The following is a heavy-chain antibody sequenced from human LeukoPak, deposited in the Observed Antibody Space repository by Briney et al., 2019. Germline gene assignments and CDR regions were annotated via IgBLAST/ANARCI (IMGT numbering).Heavy chain of an antibody. CDR1: GYTFTSYY. V-gene: IGHV1-18*04. D-gene: IGHD6-13*01. J-gene: IGHJ6*03. Sequence: GASVKVSCKASGYTFTSYYMHWVRQAPGQGLEWMGWISAYNGNTNYAQKLQGRVTMTTDTSTSTAYMELRSLRSDDTAVYYCARDWDTIAAADSYYYYYMDVWGKGTTVTVSS. CDR2: ISAYNGNT. CDR3: ARDWDTIAAADSYYYYYMDV.